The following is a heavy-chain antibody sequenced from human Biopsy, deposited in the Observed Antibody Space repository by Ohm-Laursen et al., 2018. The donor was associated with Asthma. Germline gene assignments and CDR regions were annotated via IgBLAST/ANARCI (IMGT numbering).Heavy chain of an antibody. J-gene: IGHJ6*02. CDR3: ARCQVGYSSGWSLLLKKIYYSGMDV. Sequence: GASVKVSCKAPGGTFSNFAISWVRQAPGQGLERLGGSMTVFGKTNYAQKFQGRVTITADESTSTAYMEVTSLRSEDTAIYYCARCQVGYSSGWSLLLKKIYYSGMDVWGQGTAVTVSS. CDR2: SMTVFGKT. V-gene: IGHV1-69*13. D-gene: IGHD6-19*01. CDR1: GGTFSNFA.